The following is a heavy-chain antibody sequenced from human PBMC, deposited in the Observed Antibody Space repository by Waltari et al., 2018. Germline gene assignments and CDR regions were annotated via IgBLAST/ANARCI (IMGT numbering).Heavy chain of an antibody. CDR1: GYSISSGYY. V-gene: IGHV4-38-2*02. CDR2: IYHRGST. CDR3: ARADRRQRITMIVAHFDY. D-gene: IGHD3-22*01. Sequence: QVQLQESGPGLVKPSETLSLPCTVPGYSISSGYYWGWIRQPPGRGLEWIGSIYHRGSTYYNPSLKSRVTISVDKSKNQFSLKLSSVTAADTAVYYCARADRRQRITMIVAHFDYWGQGTLVTVSS. J-gene: IGHJ4*02.